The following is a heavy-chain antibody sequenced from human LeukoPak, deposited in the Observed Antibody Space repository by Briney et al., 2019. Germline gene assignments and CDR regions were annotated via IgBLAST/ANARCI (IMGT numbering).Heavy chain of an antibody. CDR2: IYPGDSDT. J-gene: IGHJ3*02. CDR3: ASSAYYYDSSGYSPSAFDI. CDR1: GYSFTSYR. D-gene: IGHD3-22*01. V-gene: IGHV5-51*01. Sequence: GESLKISCKGSGYSFTSYRIGWVRQMPGKGLEWMGIIYPGDSDTRYSPSFQGQVTISADKFISTAYLQWSSLKASDTAMYYCASSAYYYDSSGYSPSAFDIWGQGTMVTVSS.